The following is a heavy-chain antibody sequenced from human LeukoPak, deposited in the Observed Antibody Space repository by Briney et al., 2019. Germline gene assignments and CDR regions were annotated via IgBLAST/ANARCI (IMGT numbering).Heavy chain of an antibody. CDR3: ASNSPRDDAFDI. J-gene: IGHJ3*02. Sequence: GGSLRLSCAASGFTFSSYAMHWVRQAPGKGLEWVAVISYDGSNKYYADSVKGRFTISRDNAKNSLYLQMNSLRAEDTAVYYCASNSPRDDAFDIWGQGTMVTVSS. V-gene: IGHV3-30-3*01. CDR2: ISYDGSNK. D-gene: IGHD4-23*01. CDR1: GFTFSSYA.